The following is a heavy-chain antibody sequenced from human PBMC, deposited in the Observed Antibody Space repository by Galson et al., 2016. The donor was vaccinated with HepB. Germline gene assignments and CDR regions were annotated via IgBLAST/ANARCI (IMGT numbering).Heavy chain of an antibody. CDR3: ARDGRPKNWNPPSFDY. V-gene: IGHV3-20*04. J-gene: IGHJ4*02. Sequence: SLRLSCAASGFTFDDYGMSWIRQTPGKGLEWVSGINWNGSSRGYADHVKGRFTISRDNAKNLLYLQMNSLRAEDTALYYCARDGRPKNWNPPSFDYWGQGTLVTVSS. CDR2: INWNGSSR. CDR1: GFTFDDYG. D-gene: IGHD1-1*01.